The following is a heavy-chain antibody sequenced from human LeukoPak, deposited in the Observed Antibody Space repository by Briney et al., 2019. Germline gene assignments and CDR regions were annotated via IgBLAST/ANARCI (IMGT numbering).Heavy chain of an antibody. D-gene: IGHD5-24*01. CDR1: GYTFTSYG. J-gene: IGHJ4*02. CDR2: ISAYNGNT. Sequence: ASVKVSCKASGYTFTSYGISWVRQAPGQGLEWMGWISAYNGNTNYAQKLQGRVTMTTDTSTSTAYMELRSLRSEDTAVYYCATDMAVPSMVPFFGYWGQGTLVTVSS. V-gene: IGHV1-18*01. CDR3: ATDMAVPSMVPFFGY.